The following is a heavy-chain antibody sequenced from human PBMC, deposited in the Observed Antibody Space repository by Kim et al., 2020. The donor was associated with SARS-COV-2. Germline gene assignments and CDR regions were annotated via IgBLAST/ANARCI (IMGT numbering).Heavy chain of an antibody. CDR1: GGSISNYY. CDR3: ARDGPQGGRYFDWSPNSDYYYYYGLDV. V-gene: IGHV4-59*01. J-gene: IGHJ6*02. D-gene: IGHD3-9*01. CDR2: IYYSGST. Sequence: SETLSLTCTVSGGSISNYYWSWIRQPPGKGLEWIGYIYYSGSTNYNPSLKSRVTISVDTSKNQFSLNLSSVTAADTAVYFCARDGPQGGRYFDWSPNSDYYYYYGLDVWGQGTTVTVSS.